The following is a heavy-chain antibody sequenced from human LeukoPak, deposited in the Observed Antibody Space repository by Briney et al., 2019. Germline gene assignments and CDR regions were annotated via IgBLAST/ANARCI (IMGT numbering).Heavy chain of an antibody. CDR1: GFTFSSYT. D-gene: IGHD7-27*01. Sequence: GGPLRLSCAASGFTFSSYTMSWVRQAPGKGLEWVSTITTSDGNTYYADSVKGRFTVSRDNSKNTLFLQMNSLRAEDTAVYYCAKDGGLWVSAHWGDSWGRGTLVTVSS. CDR2: ITTSDGNT. V-gene: IGHV3-23*01. CDR3: AKDGGLWVSAHWGDS. J-gene: IGHJ4*02.